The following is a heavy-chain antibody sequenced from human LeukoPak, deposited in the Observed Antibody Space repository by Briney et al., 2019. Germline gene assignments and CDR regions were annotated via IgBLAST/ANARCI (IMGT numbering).Heavy chain of an antibody. J-gene: IGHJ4*02. CDR2: IYYSGST. D-gene: IGHD5-12*01. Sequence: PSETLSLTCTVSGGSISSYYWSWIRQPPGKGLEWIGYIYYSGSTNYNPSLKSRVTISVDTSKNQFSLKLSSVTAADTAVYYCASFPYDRLDYWGQGTLVTVSS. CDR1: GGSISSYY. CDR3: ASFPYDRLDY. V-gene: IGHV4-59*12.